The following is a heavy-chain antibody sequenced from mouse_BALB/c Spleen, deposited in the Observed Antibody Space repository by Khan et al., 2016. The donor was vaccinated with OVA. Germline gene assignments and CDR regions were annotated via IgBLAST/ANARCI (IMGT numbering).Heavy chain of an antibody. CDR1: GFTFSNYD. J-gene: IGHJ2*01. CDR2: ISSGGNT. D-gene: IGHD1-1*01. CDR3: GRGAYCGSSPCYFDY. Sequence: EVELVESGGGLVKPGGSLKLSCAASGFTFSNYDMSWVRQTPEKRLEWVASISSGGNTYSPDSVTGRFTISRDNARKILHLHMSSLRSKDTGRYDCGRGAYCGSSPCYFDYWGQGTTLTVSS. V-gene: IGHV5-6-5*01.